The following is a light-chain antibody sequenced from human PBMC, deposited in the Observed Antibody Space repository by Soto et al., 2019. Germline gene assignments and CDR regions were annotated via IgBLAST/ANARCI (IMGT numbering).Light chain of an antibody. CDR1: QSISGR. CDR3: QQYNSYSLT. J-gene: IGKJ4*01. CDR2: QAS. V-gene: IGKV1-5*03. Sequence: DIQMTQSPSTLSASVGDRVTITCRASQSISGRLAWYQQKPGKAPKLLIYQASSLESVVPLRFSGSGSGTEFTLIISSLQPDDFATYYCQQYNSYSLTFGGGTKVEIK.